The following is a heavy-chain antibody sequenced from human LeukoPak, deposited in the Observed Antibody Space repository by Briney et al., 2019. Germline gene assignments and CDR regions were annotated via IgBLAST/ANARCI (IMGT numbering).Heavy chain of an antibody. J-gene: IGHJ2*01. CDR1: GFSLGTYW. Sequence: GGSLRLSCAASGFSLGTYWMHWVRQVPGKGLVWVSRINSDGSIRNYADSVKGRFTISRDNAKNTVYLQINSLRVEDTSVYYCARDQVLWWKPVGDFDLWGRGTLVTVSS. D-gene: IGHD2-21*01. CDR3: ARDQVLWWKPVGDFDL. V-gene: IGHV3-74*01. CDR2: INSDGSIR.